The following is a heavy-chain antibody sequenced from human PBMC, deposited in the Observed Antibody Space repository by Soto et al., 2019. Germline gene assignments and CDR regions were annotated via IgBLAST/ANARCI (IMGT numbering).Heavy chain of an antibody. V-gene: IGHV3-66*04. J-gene: IGHJ4*02. Sequence: GESLKISCAASGFTVSSNYMSWVRQAPGKGLEWVSVIYSGGSTYYADSVKGRFTISRHNSKNTLYLQMNSLRAEDTAVYYCASQAGYYDSSGYYSLDYWGQGTLVTVSS. CDR3: ASQAGYYDSSGYYSLDY. D-gene: IGHD3-22*01. CDR1: GFTVSSNY. CDR2: IYSGGST.